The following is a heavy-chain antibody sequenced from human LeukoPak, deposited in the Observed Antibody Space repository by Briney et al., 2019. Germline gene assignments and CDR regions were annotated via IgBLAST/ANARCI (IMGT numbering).Heavy chain of an antibody. D-gene: IGHD1-26*01. CDR2: ISAYNGNT. Sequence: ASVKVSCKASGYTFTSYGISWVRQAPGQGLEWMGWISAYNGNTNYAQKLQGRVTMTTDTSTSTAYMELRSLRSDDTAVYYCARDWGGELPRYYYYYYYMDVWGKGTTVTVSS. CDR3: ARDWGGELPRYYYYYYYMDV. J-gene: IGHJ6*03. CDR1: GYTFTSYG. V-gene: IGHV1-18*01.